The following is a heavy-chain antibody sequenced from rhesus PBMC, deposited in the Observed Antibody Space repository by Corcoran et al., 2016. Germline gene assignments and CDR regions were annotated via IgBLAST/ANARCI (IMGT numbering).Heavy chain of an antibody. V-gene: IGHV1-70*01. CDR3: AALSGSSGGY. CDR2: IHPGYGST. CDR1: GYIFTSYV. D-gene: IGHD4-29*01. J-gene: IGHJ4*01. Sequence: QEQLVQSGAEVKKPGAPVKVSCKASGYIFTSYVISWLRQAPGQGFEWMGGIHPGYGSTSYAQKFQGRVTITADMSTSTVYMELSSLRSEDMAVYYCAALSGSSGGYWGQGVLVTVSS.